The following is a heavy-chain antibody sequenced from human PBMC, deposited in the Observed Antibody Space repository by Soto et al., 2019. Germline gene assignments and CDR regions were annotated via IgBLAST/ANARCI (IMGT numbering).Heavy chain of an antibody. CDR3: TRETMTIRLYFDY. Sequence: GGSLRLSCAASGFTFSSYAMHWVRQAPGKGLEWVAVISYDGSNEYYADSVKGRFTISRDNSKNTLYLQVNSLRAEDTAMYYCTRETMTIRLYFDYWGQVALVTFSS. CDR1: GFTFSSYA. CDR2: ISYDGSNE. D-gene: IGHD3-3*01. J-gene: IGHJ4*02. V-gene: IGHV3-30-3*01.